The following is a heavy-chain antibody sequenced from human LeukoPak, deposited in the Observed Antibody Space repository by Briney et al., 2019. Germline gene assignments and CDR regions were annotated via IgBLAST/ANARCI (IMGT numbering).Heavy chain of an antibody. D-gene: IGHD1-26*01. V-gene: IGHV4-31*11. CDR1: GGSISSGGYS. Sequence: SQTLSLTCAVSGGSISSGGYSWSWIRQPPGKGLEWIGYIYYSGSTYYNPSLKSRVTISVDTSKNQFSLKLSSVTAADTAVYYCAVTTRELFDYWGQGTLVTVSS. J-gene: IGHJ4*02. CDR2: IYYSGST. CDR3: AVTTRELFDY.